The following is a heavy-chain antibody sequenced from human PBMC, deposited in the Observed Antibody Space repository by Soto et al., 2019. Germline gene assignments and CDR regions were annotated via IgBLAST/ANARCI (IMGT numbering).Heavy chain of an antibody. CDR2: INAGNGNT. CDR1: GYTFTIYA. CDR3: ARDYDSGSQRGYNFDY. V-gene: IGHV1-3*01. Sequence: ASVKFYCKTSGYTFTIYAMHWVRQDPEQRLEWMGCINAGNGNTKYSQQFQGRVTITRDPSASTAYMELSSLRSEDTAVYYCARDYDSGSQRGYNFDYWGQGTLVTVSS. J-gene: IGHJ4*02. D-gene: IGHD1-26*01.